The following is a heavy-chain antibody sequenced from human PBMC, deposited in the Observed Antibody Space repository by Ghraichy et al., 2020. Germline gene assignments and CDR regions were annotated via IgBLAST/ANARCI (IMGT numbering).Heavy chain of an antibody. CDR2: ISAYNGNT. CDR1: GYTFTSYG. V-gene: IGHV1-18*04. D-gene: IGHD5-18*01. CDR3: ARDWIQLWLSYDYYYYGMDV. Sequence: ASVKVSCKASGYTFTSYGISWVRQAPGQGLEWMGWISAYNGNTNYAQKLQGRVTMTTDTSTSTAYMELRSLRSDDTAVYYCARDWIQLWLSYDYYYYGMDVWGQGTTVTVSS. J-gene: IGHJ6*02.